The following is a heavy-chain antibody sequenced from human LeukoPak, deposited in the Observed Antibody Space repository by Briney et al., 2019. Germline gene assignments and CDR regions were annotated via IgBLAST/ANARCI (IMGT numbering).Heavy chain of an antibody. J-gene: IGHJ4*02. V-gene: IGHV4-59*08. CDR3: ARHGFYYDSSGYLGL. D-gene: IGHD3-22*01. Sequence: PSETLSLTCTVSGGSISSYYWSWIRQPPGKGLEWIGYIYYSGSTNYNPSLKSRVTISVDTSKNQFSLKLRSVTAADTAVYYCARHGFYYDSSGYLGLWGQGTLVTVSS. CDR2: IYYSGST. CDR1: GGSISSYY.